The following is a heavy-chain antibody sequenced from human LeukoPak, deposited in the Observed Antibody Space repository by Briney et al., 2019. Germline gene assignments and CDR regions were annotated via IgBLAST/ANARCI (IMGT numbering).Heavy chain of an antibody. Sequence: GGSLRLSCAASGFTFSSYGMHWVRQAPGKGLEWVAVIWYDGSNKYYADSVKGRFTISRDNSKDTLYLQMNSLRAEDTAVYYCAKEAVGFFDYWGQGTLVTVSS. J-gene: IGHJ4*02. V-gene: IGHV3-33*06. CDR2: IWYDGSNK. CDR1: GFTFSSYG. D-gene: IGHD6-13*01. CDR3: AKEAVGFFDY.